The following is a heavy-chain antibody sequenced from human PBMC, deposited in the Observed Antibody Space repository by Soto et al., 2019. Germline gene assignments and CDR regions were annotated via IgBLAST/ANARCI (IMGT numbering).Heavy chain of an antibody. CDR3: ARDLSSCTSARCYSYYYGMDV. V-gene: IGHV3-53*01. CDR2: IYSGGST. Sequence: GGSLRLSCAASGFTVSSNYMSWVRQAPGKGLEWVSVIYSGGSTYYADSVKGRFTISRDNSKNTLYLQMNSQRAEDTAVYYCARDLSSCTSARCYSYYYGMDVWGQGTTVTVSS. D-gene: IGHD2-2*01. CDR1: GFTVSSNY. J-gene: IGHJ6*02.